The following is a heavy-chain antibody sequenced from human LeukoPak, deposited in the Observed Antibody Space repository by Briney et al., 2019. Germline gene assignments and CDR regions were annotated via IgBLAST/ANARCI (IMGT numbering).Heavy chain of an antibody. CDR1: GFTFSKYW. V-gene: IGHV3-7*03. J-gene: IGHJ4*02. CDR2: IKKDGSQK. Sequence: PGGSLRLSCAASGFTFSKYWMSWVRQPPGKGLEWVANIKKDGSQKYYVDSVEGRFTISRDNAKNSLYLQMNSLGAEDTAVYFCASAYYYDPPHYFDNWGQGTLVTVAS. D-gene: IGHD3-22*01. CDR3: ASAYYYDPPHYFDN.